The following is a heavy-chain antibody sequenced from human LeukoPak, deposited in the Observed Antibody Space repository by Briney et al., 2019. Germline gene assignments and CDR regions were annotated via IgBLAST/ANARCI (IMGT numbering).Heavy chain of an antibody. CDR1: GFSFSDYA. D-gene: IGHD6-19*01. CDR2: VSSNGVNT. CDR3: VRAIKGINSGWYGS. V-gene: IGHV3-64*01. J-gene: IGHJ1*01. Sequence: GGSLRLSCAASGFSFSDYAMHWVRQAPGKGLEYVSAVSSNGVNTYYANSVKGRFTISRDNSKNTLYLQMGSLRAEDMAVYFCVRAIKGINSGWYGSWGQGTLVTVSS.